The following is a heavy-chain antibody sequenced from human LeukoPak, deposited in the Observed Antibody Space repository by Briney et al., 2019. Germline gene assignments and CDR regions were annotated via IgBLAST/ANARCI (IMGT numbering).Heavy chain of an antibody. CDR1: GFTFSSYS. CDR3: AIIASSGWYQGDY. CDR2: ISSSSSYI. Sequence: GGSLRLSCAASGFTFSSYSMNWVRQAPGKGLEWVSSISSSSSYIYYADSVKGRFTISRDNAKNSLYLQMNSLRAEDTAVYYCAIIASSGWYQGDYWGQGTLVTVSS. V-gene: IGHV3-21*01. J-gene: IGHJ4*02. D-gene: IGHD6-19*01.